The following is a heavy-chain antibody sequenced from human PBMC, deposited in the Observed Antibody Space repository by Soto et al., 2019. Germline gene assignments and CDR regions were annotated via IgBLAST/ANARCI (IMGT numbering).Heavy chain of an antibody. V-gene: IGHV3-7*03. D-gene: IGHD1-20*01. CDR2: IKQDGTEK. Sequence: PVGSLRLSCAASGFTFSSYGMHWVRRTPGKGLEWVANIKQDGTEKYYGVSVRSRLPIYSDNAIRSLSLQRNSLRSEDTAVYYSARDSRITGTCDTGGQGTLLTVSS. CDR1: GFTFSSYG. J-gene: IGHJ4*02. CDR3: ARDSRITGTCDT.